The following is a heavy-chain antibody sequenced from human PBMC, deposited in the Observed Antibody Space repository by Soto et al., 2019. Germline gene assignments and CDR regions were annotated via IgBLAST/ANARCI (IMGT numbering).Heavy chain of an antibody. CDR1: GFTFSSYA. V-gene: IGHV3-23*01. Sequence: SGGSLRLSCAASGFTFSSYAMSWVRQAPGKGLEWVSAISGSGGSTYYADSVKGRFTISRDNSKNTLYLQMNSLRAEDTAVYYCAKELKTSYDFWSGYYTILTDYYYGMDVWGQGTTVTVSS. CDR3: AKELKTSYDFWSGYYTILTDYYYGMDV. D-gene: IGHD3-3*01. J-gene: IGHJ6*02. CDR2: ISGSGGST.